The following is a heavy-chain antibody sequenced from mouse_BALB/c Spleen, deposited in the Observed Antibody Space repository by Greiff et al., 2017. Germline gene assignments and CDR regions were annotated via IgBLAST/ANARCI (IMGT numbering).Heavy chain of an antibody. CDR1: GFNFKDTY. D-gene: IGHD1-1*01. Sequence: EVKLMESGAELVKPGASVKLSCTASGFNFKDTYMHWVKQRPEQGLEWIGRIDPANGNTKYDPKFQGKATITADTSSNTAYLQLSSLTSEDTAVYYCARGDYGSSYWGQGTTLTVSS. CDR2: IDPANGNT. CDR3: ARGDYGSSY. V-gene: IGHV14-3*02. J-gene: IGHJ2*01.